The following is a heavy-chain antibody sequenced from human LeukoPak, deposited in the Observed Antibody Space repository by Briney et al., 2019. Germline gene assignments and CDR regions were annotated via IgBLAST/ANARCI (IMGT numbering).Heavy chain of an antibody. J-gene: IGHJ4*02. CDR2: INPQSGAT. V-gene: IGHV1-2*02. D-gene: IGHD3-22*01. CDR3: ARGGDDSGLYFAY. Sequence: ASVKVSCKASGYTFTGFHIHWVRQAPGLGLEWMAWINPQSGATNYAQKFKDRVTMTRDMSISTVYMEVTSLRSDDTAVYYCARGGDDSGLYFAYWGQGTLVTVSS. CDR1: GYTFTGFH.